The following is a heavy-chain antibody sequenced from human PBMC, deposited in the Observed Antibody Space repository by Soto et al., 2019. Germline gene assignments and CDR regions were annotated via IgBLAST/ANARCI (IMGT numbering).Heavy chain of an antibody. CDR1: GGSIRTYY. J-gene: IGHJ4*02. V-gene: IGHV4-59*01. Sequence: QVQLQESGPGLVKPSETLSLTCTVSGGSIRTYYWSWIRQPPGRGLEWIGYISYSGTTNYNPSLKSRVTISLDASKNQFSLRLSSVTAVDTAVYYCARDNGDFDYWGQGTLVTVSS. D-gene: IGHD2-8*01. CDR2: ISYSGTT. CDR3: ARDNGDFDY.